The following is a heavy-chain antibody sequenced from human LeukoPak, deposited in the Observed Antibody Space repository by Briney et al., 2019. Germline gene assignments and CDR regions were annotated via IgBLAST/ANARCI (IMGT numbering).Heavy chain of an antibody. CDR1: GFTFSSYT. CDR3: AKVSGRIQIWPQPFGDGMDV. Sequence: GGSLRLSCAASGFTFSSYTMSWVRQAPGKGLECVSAISGSGGNTYYADSVKGRFTISRDNSKNMLYLQMNSLRAEDTAVYYCAKVSGRIQIWPQPFGDGMDVWGQGTTVTVSS. J-gene: IGHJ6*02. V-gene: IGHV3-23*01. CDR2: ISGSGGNT. D-gene: IGHD3-10*01.